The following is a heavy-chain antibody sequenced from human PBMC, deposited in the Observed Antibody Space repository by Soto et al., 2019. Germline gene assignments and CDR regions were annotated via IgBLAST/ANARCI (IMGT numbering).Heavy chain of an antibody. CDR3: ATEQANAKPDGVDF. CDR2: INPNSGGT. Sequence: GASVKVSCKASGYTFSDYYIHWVRQAPGQGLEWMGWINPNSGGTKYAPKFQGGVTMTRDTSITTAYMELSRLRSGDTAVYYCATEQANAKPDGVDFWGQGTLLTVSS. CDR1: GYTFSDYY. V-gene: IGHV1-2*02. J-gene: IGHJ4*02. D-gene: IGHD3-10*01.